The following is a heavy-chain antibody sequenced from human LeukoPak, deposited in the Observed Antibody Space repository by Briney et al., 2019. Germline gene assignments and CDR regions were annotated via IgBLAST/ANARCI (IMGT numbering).Heavy chain of an antibody. D-gene: IGHD2-2*01. CDR1: GGTFSSYA. Sequence: SVKVSCKASGGTFSSYAISWVRQAPGQGLEWMGGIIPIFGTANYAQKFQGRVTVTADESTSTAYMELSSLRSEDTAVYYCARDCSSTSCKYSQADYWGQGTLVTVSS. V-gene: IGHV1-69*13. J-gene: IGHJ4*02. CDR3: ARDCSSTSCKYSQADY. CDR2: IIPIFGTA.